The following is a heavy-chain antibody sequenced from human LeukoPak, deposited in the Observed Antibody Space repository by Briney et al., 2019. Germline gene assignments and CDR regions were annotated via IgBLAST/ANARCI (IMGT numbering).Heavy chain of an antibody. V-gene: IGHV1-24*01. D-gene: IGHD3-22*01. Sequence: PWASVKVSCKVSGYTLTELSMHWVRQAPGKGLEWMGGFDPEDGETIYAQKFQGRVTMTADTSTDTAYMELSSLRSEDTAVYYCAPRVPSGYYRDDAFDIWGQGTMVTVSS. CDR3: APRVPSGYYRDDAFDI. J-gene: IGHJ3*02. CDR2: FDPEDGET. CDR1: GYTLTELS.